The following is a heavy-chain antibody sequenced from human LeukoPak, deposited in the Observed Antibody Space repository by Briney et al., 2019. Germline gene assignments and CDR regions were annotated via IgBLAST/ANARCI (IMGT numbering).Heavy chain of an antibody. Sequence: GGSLRLSCAASGFTVSSNYISWVREAPGKGLEWVSLIYTSGSTYYADSVKGRFTISRDNSKNTLYLQMNSLRAEDTAVYYCARVTTSGSYKFDYWGQGTLVTVSS. CDR1: GFTVSSNY. CDR2: IYTSGST. J-gene: IGHJ4*02. V-gene: IGHV3-53*01. D-gene: IGHD3-10*01. CDR3: ARVTTSGSYKFDY.